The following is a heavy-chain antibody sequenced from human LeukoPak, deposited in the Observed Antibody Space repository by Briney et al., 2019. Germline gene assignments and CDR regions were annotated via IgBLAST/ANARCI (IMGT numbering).Heavy chain of an antibody. Sequence: SETLSLTCTVSGGSISSYYWSWIRQPPGKGLEWIGYIYYSGSTNYNPSLKSRVTISVDTSKNQFSLNLSSVTAADTAVYYYARGQGTVTTHWGQGTLVTVSS. D-gene: IGHD4-17*01. CDR1: GGSISSYY. V-gene: IGHV4-59*12. J-gene: IGHJ4*02. CDR2: IYYSGST. CDR3: ARGQGTVTTH.